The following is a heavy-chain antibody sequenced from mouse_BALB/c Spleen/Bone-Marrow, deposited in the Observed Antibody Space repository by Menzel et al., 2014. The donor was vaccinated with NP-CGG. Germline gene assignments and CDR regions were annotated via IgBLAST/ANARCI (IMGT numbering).Heavy chain of an antibody. Sequence: EVKLVESGPDLVKPSQSLSLTCTVTGYSITSGYSWHWIRQFPGNKLEWMGYIHYSAGTNYNPSLKSRISITRDTSKNQFFLQLNSATTEDTATYYCARSNGYYAMDYWGQGTSVTVSS. J-gene: IGHJ4*01. CDR1: GYSITSGYS. CDR3: ARSNGYYAMDY. CDR2: IHYSAGT. V-gene: IGHV3-1*02.